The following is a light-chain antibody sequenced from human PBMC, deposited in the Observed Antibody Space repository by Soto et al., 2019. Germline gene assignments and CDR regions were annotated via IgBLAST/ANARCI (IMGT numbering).Light chain of an antibody. CDR2: EVS. J-gene: IGLJ2*01. CDR3: SSYTSSSTVV. Sequence: QSVLTQPASVSGSPGQSITISCTGTSSDVGRYNYVSWYQQHPGKAPKLMIYEVSNRPSGVSNRFSGSKSGNTASLTISGLQAEDEDDYYCSSYTSSSTVVFGGGTKLTVL. V-gene: IGLV2-14*01. CDR1: SSDVGRYNY.